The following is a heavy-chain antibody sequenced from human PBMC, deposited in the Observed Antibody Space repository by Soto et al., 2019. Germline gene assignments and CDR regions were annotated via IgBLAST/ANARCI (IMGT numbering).Heavy chain of an antibody. V-gene: IGHV1-18*04. CDR1: GYTFASYG. J-gene: IGHJ4*02. CDR2: SSVYNGNT. CDR3: ASQGGWNSGFDY. Sequence: ASVRVSGKASGYTFASYGSDWVGQPPGRGLEWGEWSSVYNGNTNYEQKLQGRVTMTKDTSTRTAYLELRSLRSDDTAVYYCASQGGWNSGFDYWGRG. D-gene: IGHD1-1*01.